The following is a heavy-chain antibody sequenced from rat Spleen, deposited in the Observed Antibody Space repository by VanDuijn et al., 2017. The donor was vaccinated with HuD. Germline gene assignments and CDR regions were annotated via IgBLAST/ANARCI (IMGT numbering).Heavy chain of an antibody. V-gene: IGHV5S13*01. D-gene: IGHD1-1*01. CDR3: TTVLQGHGFAY. CDR1: GFTYSNYV. Sequence: EVHLVESGGGLVQPGRSLKLSCAASGFTYSNYVMAWVRQAPTKGLEWVASISTGGSIYYPDSVKGRFTISRHNTQNTLYLQMNSLRSEDTATYYCTTVLQGHGFAYWGLGVMVTVSS. J-gene: IGHJ2*01. CDR2: ISTGGSI.